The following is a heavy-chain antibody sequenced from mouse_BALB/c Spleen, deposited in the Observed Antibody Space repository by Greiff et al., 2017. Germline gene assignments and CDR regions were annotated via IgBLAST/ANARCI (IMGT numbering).Heavy chain of an antibody. D-gene: IGHD2-4*01. J-gene: IGHJ4*01. CDR3: ARDLGLRHDAMDY. CDR2: INSNGGST. V-gene: IGHV5-6-3*01. CDR1: GFTFSSYG. Sequence: EVKLMESGGGLVQPGGSLKLSCAASGFTFSSYGMSWVRQTPDKRLEWVATINSNGGSTYYPDSVKGRFTISRDTAKNTLYMKMSSLKSEDTAMYYCARDLGLRHDAMDYWGQGTSVTVSS.